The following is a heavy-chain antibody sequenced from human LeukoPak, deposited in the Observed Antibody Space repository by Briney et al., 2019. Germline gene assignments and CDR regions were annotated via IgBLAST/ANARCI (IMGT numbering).Heavy chain of an antibody. CDR2: IYYSGSA. V-gene: IGHV4-39*01. CDR1: GGSINSSNYY. D-gene: IGHD4-23*01. J-gene: IGHJ5*02. CDR3: ARHGGLVGVVQAFDP. Sequence: SETLSLTCTVSGGSINSSNYYWDWIRPPPGKGLEWIGSIYYSGSAFYKSSLKSRVTISVDASKIHFSLKMTSLTAADTAVYFCARHGGLVGVVQAFDPWGQGTLVTVSS.